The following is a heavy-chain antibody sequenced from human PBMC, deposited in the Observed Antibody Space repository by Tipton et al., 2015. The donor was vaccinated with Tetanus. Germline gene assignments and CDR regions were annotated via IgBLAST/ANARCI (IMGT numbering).Heavy chain of an antibody. CDR3: ASGNTFDY. J-gene: IGHJ4*02. V-gene: IGHV3-21*01. Sequence: SLRLSCAVSGFTFSNYVMNWVRQAPGKGLEWVSSVSSTSSYIYYSGSVKGRFTISRDNAQRSLYLQLNSLRAEDTAVYYCASGNTFDYWGQGTLVTVSS. CDR1: GFTFSNYV. D-gene: IGHD1/OR15-1a*01. CDR2: VSSTSSYI.